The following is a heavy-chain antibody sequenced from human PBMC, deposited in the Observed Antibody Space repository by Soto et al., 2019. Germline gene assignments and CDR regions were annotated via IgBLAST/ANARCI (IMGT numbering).Heavy chain of an antibody. CDR1: GYTFSNYD. J-gene: IGHJ5*02. Sequence: ASVKVSCKASGYTFSNYDINWVRQASGQGLELMGWMNPKSGQRNFAPRFQGRLTMTANTSMSTAYMELSSLRSDDTAVYYCARDIGPALDWFGPWGQGTLVTVSS. D-gene: IGHD2-15*01. CDR3: ARDIGPALDWFGP. CDR2: MNPKSGQR. V-gene: IGHV1-8*01.